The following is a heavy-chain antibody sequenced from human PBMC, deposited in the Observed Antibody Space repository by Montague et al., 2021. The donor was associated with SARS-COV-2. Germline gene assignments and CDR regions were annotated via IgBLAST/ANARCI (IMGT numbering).Heavy chain of an antibody. J-gene: IGHJ4*02. CDR2: ISGDGGST. D-gene: IGHD1-1*01. CDR3: AKKGGTTTDFDY. Sequence: SLRLSCAASGFSFDDFAMHWVRQAPGKGLEWVSLISGDGGSTYYGDSVKGRFTISGDNSKYSLYLQMNSLRTEDTALYYCAKKGGTTTDFDYWGQGTLVTVSS. V-gene: IGHV3-43*02. CDR1: GFSFDDFA.